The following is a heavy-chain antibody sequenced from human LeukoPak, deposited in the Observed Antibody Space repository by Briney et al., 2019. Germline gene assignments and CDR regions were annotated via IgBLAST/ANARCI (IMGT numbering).Heavy chain of an antibody. CDR1: GGTFSSYA. Sequence: ASVKVSCKASGGTFSSYAISWVRQAPGQGLEWMGGIIPIFGTANYAQKFQGRVTITADESTSTAYMELSSLRSEDTAVYYCARGKWELLRSSNMPDHDAFDIWGQGTMVTVSS. J-gene: IGHJ3*02. CDR2: IIPIFGTA. V-gene: IGHV1-69*13. CDR3: ARGKWELLRSSNMPDHDAFDI. D-gene: IGHD1-26*01.